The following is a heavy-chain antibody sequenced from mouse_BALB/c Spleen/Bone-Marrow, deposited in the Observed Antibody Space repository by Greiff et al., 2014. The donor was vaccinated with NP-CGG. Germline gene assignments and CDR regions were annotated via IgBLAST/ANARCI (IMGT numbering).Heavy chain of an antibody. J-gene: IGHJ2*01. Sequence: QSGGGLVQPGGSMKLSCAASGFAFSDTWLDWVRQSPEKGPEWVAEIRIKADDHATYYAESVKGRFTISRDDSISSVYLQMNSLRAEDTGIYYCTPHPFDYWGQGTTLTVSS. V-gene: IGHV6-6*01. CDR1: GFAFSDTW. CDR3: TPHPFDY. CDR2: IRIKADDHAT.